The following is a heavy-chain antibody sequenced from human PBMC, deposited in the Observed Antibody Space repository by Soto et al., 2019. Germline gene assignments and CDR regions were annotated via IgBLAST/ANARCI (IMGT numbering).Heavy chain of an antibody. Sequence: GGSLRLSCAASGFTFSSYAMTWVRQAPGKGLEWVSTVSGIGGSTYYADSVKGRFTISRDNSKNTLYLQMNSLRAEDTAIYYCAKGMDIILVAAAMAFDYWGQGTLVT. D-gene: IGHD2-2*03. J-gene: IGHJ4*02. CDR2: VSGIGGST. V-gene: IGHV3-23*01. CDR3: AKGMDIILVAAAMAFDY. CDR1: GFTFSSYA.